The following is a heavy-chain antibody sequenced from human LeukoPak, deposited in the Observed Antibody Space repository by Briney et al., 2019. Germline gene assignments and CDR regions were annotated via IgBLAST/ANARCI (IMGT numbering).Heavy chain of an antibody. Sequence: GRSLRLSCAASGFSFSSYAMHWVRQAPGKGLGRVAVISYDGSNKYYADSVKGRFTISRDNSKNTLYLQMHSLRAEDTSVYYCARSRIGYCTNGVCYTAHAFDYWGQRTLVTVSS. V-gene: IGHV3-30-3*01. CDR2: ISYDGSNK. J-gene: IGHJ4*02. CDR3: ARSRIGYCTNGVCYTAHAFDY. CDR1: GFSFSSYA. D-gene: IGHD2-8*01.